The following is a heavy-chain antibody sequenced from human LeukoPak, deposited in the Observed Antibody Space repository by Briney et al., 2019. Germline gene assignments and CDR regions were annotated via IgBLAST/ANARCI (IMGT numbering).Heavy chain of an antibody. Sequence: GESLKISCKGSVYRFTSYWIAWVRQMPGKGLEWMGIIYPGDSDTRYSPSFQGQVTISADKSITTAYLQWSSLKASDTAMYYCARGYGSGSYYNGFSYWGQGTLVTVSS. CDR2: IYPGDSDT. J-gene: IGHJ4*02. CDR1: VYRFTSYW. CDR3: ARGYGSGSYYNGFSY. V-gene: IGHV5-51*01. D-gene: IGHD3-10*01.